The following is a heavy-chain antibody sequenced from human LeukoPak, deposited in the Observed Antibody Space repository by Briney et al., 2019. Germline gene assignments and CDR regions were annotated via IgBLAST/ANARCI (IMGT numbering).Heavy chain of an antibody. V-gene: IGHV1-2*02. Sequence: ASVKVSCKASGYTFTGYYMHWVRQAPGQGLEWMGWINPNSGGTNYAQKFQGRVTMTRDTSTSTVYMELSSLRSEDTAVYYCASLRYFDWLSIDNWYFDLWGRGTLVTVSS. CDR3: ASLRYFDWLSIDNWYFDL. CDR1: GYTFTGYY. J-gene: IGHJ2*01. D-gene: IGHD3-9*01. CDR2: INPNSGGT.